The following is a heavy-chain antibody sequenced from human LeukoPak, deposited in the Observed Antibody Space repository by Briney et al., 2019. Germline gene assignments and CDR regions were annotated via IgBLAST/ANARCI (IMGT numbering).Heavy chain of an antibody. Sequence: SETLSLTCTVSGGSISSSSYYWGWIRQPPGKGLEWIGSIYYSGSTYYNPSLKSRVTISVDTSKNQFSLKLSSVTAADTAVYYCARGITSSWTPFDYWGQGTLVTVSS. D-gene: IGHD6-13*01. CDR3: ARGITSSWTPFDY. CDR1: GGSISSSSYY. V-gene: IGHV4-39*07. J-gene: IGHJ4*02. CDR2: IYYSGST.